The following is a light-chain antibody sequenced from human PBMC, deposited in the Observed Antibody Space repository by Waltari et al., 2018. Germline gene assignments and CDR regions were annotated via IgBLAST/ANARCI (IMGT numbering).Light chain of an antibody. CDR2: GAS. CDR3: QQYGSSQYT. V-gene: IGKV3-20*01. CDR1: QSVSSSY. Sequence: EIVLTQSPGTLSLSPGERATLSCRASQSVSSSYLAWYQQKPVQAPRLLIDGASSRATGIPDRFSGSGSGTDFTLTISRLEPEDFAVYYCQQYGSSQYTFGQGTKLEIK. J-gene: IGKJ2*01.